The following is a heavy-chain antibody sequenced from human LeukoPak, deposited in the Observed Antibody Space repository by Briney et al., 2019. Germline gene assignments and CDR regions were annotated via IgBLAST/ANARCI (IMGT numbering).Heavy chain of an antibody. J-gene: IGHJ3*02. CDR3: ATYYYDSSGYRFHAFDI. CDR1: GYAFTSYG. V-gene: IGHV1-18*01. Sequence: ASVKVSCKASGYAFTSYGISWVRQAPGQGLEWMGWISAYNGNTNYAQKLQGRVAMTTDTSTSTAYMELRSLRSDDTAVYYCATYYYDSSGYRFHAFDIWGQGTMVTVSS. D-gene: IGHD3-22*01. CDR2: ISAYNGNT.